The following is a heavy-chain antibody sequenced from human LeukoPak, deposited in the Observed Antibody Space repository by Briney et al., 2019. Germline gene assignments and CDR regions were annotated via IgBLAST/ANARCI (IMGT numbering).Heavy chain of an antibody. Sequence: SETLSLTCAVYGGSFSGYSWSWIRQPPGKGLEWIGYIYHSGSTYYNPSLKSRVTISVDRTKNQFSLKLSSVTAADTAVYYCARGGQGALKDWGQGTLVTVSS. CDR2: IYHSGST. D-gene: IGHD1-26*01. V-gene: IGHV4-30-2*01. J-gene: IGHJ4*02. CDR3: ARGGQGALKD. CDR1: GGSFSGYS.